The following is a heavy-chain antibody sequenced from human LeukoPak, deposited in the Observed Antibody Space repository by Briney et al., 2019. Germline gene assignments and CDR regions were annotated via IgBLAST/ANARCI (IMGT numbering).Heavy chain of an antibody. CDR3: ARDRGGGGTFDAFDI. D-gene: IGHD1-26*01. J-gene: IGHJ3*02. Sequence: GSLRLSCAASGLTVSSNYMSWVRQAPGKGLGWVSVIYSGGSTYYADSVKGRFTISRDNSKNTLYLQMNSLRAEDTAVYYCARDRGGGGTFDAFDIWGQGTMVTVSS. CDR2: IYSGGST. V-gene: IGHV3-53*01. CDR1: GLTVSSNY.